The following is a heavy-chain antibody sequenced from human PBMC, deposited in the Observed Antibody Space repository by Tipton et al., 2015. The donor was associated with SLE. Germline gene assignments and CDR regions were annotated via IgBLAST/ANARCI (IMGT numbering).Heavy chain of an antibody. Sequence: TLSLTCTVSGGSISSYYWSWIRQPPGKGLEWIGYIYYSGSTNYNPSLKSRVTISVDTSKNQFSLKLSSVTAADTAVYYCARDGVGAYWEWGQGTLVTVSS. D-gene: IGHD1-26*01. CDR3: ARDGVGAYWE. CDR2: IYYSGST. CDR1: GGSISSYY. V-gene: IGHV4-59*01. J-gene: IGHJ4*02.